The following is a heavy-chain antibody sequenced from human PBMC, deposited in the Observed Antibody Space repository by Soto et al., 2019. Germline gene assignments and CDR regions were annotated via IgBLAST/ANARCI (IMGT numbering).Heavy chain of an antibody. CDR1: GFTFSSYE. D-gene: IGHD4-17*01. Sequence: GGSLRLSCAASGFTFSSYEMNWVRQAPGKGLEWVSYISSSGSTIYYADSVKGRFTISRDNAKNSLYLQMNSLRAEDTAVYYCERVGTYAEFDYWGQGTLVTVSS. CDR2: ISSSGSTI. V-gene: IGHV3-48*03. CDR3: ERVGTYAEFDY. J-gene: IGHJ4*02.